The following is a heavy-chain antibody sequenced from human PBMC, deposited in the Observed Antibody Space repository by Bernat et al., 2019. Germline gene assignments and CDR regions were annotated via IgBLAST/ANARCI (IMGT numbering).Heavy chain of an antibody. CDR1: GYTFTTYG. J-gene: IGHJ6*02. CDR2: ISAYNGDT. V-gene: IGHV1-18*01. D-gene: IGHD3-10*01. CDR3: ARDHQAVVRGVIGYYYYGMDV. Sequence: QAQLVQSGAEVKKPGASVKVSCKASGYTFTTYGISWVRQAPGQGPEWMGWISAYNGDTNYAQKFQGRVTMTTDTSTNTAYMELRSLRSDDTAVYYCARDHQAVVRGVIGYYYYGMDVWGQGTTVTVSS.